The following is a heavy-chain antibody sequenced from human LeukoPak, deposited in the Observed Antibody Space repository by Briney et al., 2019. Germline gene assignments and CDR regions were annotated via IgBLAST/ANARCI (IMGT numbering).Heavy chain of an antibody. Sequence: GASVKVSCKASGYTFTNYYIHWVRQAPGQGLEWMGGIIPIFGTANYAQKFQGRVTITADESTSTAYMELSSLRSEDTAVYYCARDADYYDSSGFYFDYWGQGTLVTVSS. CDR2: IIPIFGTA. CDR1: GYTFTNYY. CDR3: ARDADYYDSSGFYFDY. V-gene: IGHV1-69*13. J-gene: IGHJ4*02. D-gene: IGHD3-22*01.